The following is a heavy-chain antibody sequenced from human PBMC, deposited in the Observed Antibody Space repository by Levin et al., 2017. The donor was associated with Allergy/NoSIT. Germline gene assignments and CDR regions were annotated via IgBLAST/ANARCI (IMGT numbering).Heavy chain of an antibody. CDR1: GYTFSGYY. CDR3: ARDALGYTSSWFPNAFDI. Sequence: GESLKISCKASGYTFSGYYLYWVRQAPGQGLEWMGWINPNSGGTNYEQRFQGRVTMTRDTSINTAYLELSRLRSEDTAVYYCARDALGYTSSWFPNAFDIWGQGTMVTVSS. V-gene: IGHV1-2*02. CDR2: INPNSGGT. J-gene: IGHJ3*02. D-gene: IGHD6-13*01.